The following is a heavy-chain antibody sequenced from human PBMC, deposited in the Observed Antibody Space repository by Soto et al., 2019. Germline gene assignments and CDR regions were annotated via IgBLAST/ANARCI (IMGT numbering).Heavy chain of an antibody. CDR3: ARGLGYCSGGSCYVGVWLDP. CDR2: INHSGST. D-gene: IGHD2-15*01. J-gene: IGHJ5*02. V-gene: IGHV4-34*01. Sequence: SETLSLTCAVYGESFSGYYWSWIRQPPGKGLEWIGEINHSGSTNYNPSLKSRVTISVDTSKNQFSLKLSSVTAADTAVYYCARGLGYCSGGSCYVGVWLDPWGQGTLVTVSS. CDR1: GESFSGYY.